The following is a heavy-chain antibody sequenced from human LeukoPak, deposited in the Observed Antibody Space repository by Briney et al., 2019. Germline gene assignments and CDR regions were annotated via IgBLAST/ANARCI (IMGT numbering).Heavy chain of an antibody. CDR1: GGSISSYY. CDR2: IYYSGST. J-gene: IGHJ3*02. D-gene: IGHD3-22*01. CDR3: ASSFKDSSGYYYWDAFDI. V-gene: IGHV4-59*01. Sequence: SETLSLTCTVSGGSISSYYWSWIRQPPGKGLEWIGYIYYSGSTNYNPSLKSRVTISVDTSKNQFSLKLSSVTAADTAVYYCASSFKDSSGYYYWDAFDIWGQGTMVTVSS.